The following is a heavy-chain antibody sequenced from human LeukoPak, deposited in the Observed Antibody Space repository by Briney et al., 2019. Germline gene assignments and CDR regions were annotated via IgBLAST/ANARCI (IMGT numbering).Heavy chain of an antibody. D-gene: IGHD2-15*01. CDR1: GFTLSNAW. J-gene: IGHJ5*02. CDR2: ISYDGSNK. CDR3: LPMGDIVVVVAATEWFDP. V-gene: IGHV3-30*03. Sequence: GGSLRLSCAASGFTLSNAWMNWVRQAPGKGLEWVAVISYDGSNKYYADSVKGRFTISRDNSKNTLYLQMNSLRAEDTAVYYCLPMGDIVVVVAATEWFDPWGQGTLVTVSS.